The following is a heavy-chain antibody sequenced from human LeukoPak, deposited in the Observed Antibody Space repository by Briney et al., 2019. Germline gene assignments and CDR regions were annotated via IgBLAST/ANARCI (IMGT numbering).Heavy chain of an antibody. CDR2: ISSNGGST. J-gene: IGHJ4*02. D-gene: IGHD2-2*01. Sequence: GGSLRLSCAASGFTFSSYAMHWVRQAPGKGLEYVSAISSNGGSTYYANSVKGRFTISRDNSKNTLYLQMGSLRAEDMAVYYCARGEGTSCPTARYCYFDYWGQGTLVTVSS. CDR1: GFTFSSYA. CDR3: ARGEGTSCPTARYCYFDY. V-gene: IGHV3-64*01.